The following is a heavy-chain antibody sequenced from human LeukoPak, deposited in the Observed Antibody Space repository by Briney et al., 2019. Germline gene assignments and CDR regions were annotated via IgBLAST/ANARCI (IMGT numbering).Heavy chain of an antibody. CDR2: ISSSSSYI. J-gene: IGHJ5*02. V-gene: IGHV3-21*01. Sequence: GGSLRLSCAASGFTFSSYSMNWVRQAPGKGLEWVSSISSSSSYIYYADSVKGRFTISRDNAKNSLYLQMNSLRAEDTAVYYCARSVVVQAAHQSWGQGTLVTVSS. CDR3: ARSVVVQAAHQS. D-gene: IGHD2-2*01. CDR1: GFTFSSYS.